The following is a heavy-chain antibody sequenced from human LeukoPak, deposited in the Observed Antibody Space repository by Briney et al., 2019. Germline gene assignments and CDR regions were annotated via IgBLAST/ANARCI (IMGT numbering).Heavy chain of an antibody. D-gene: IGHD3-22*01. CDR1: GGSISSGDYY. Sequence: SETLSLTSTVSGGSISSGDYYWSWIRQPPGKGLEWIGYIYYSGSTYYNPSLKSRVTISVDTSKNQFSLKLSSVTAADTAVYYCARGDKYYYDSSGYYVTYFQHWGQGTLVTVSS. CDR3: ARGDKYYYDSSGYYVTYFQH. J-gene: IGHJ1*01. V-gene: IGHV4-30-4*01. CDR2: IYYSGST.